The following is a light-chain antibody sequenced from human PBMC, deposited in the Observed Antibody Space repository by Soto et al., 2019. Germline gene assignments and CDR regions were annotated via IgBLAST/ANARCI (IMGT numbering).Light chain of an antibody. CDR1: QSVSSSY. CDR3: QQYGSSPRT. CDR2: GAS. V-gene: IGKV3-20*01. Sequence: EIVLTQSPCTLSLSPGERATLYCRASQSVSSSYLAWYQQKPGQAPRLLIYGASSRATGIPDRFSGSGSGTDFTLTISRLEPEDFAVNYCQQYGSSPRTFGQGTKVDIK. J-gene: IGKJ1*01.